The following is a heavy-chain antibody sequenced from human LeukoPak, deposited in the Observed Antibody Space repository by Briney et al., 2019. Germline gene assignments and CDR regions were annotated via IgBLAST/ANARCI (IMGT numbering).Heavy chain of an antibody. CDR1: GGSISSGDYY. J-gene: IGHJ4*02. V-gene: IGHV4-30-4*08. D-gene: IGHD2-2*02. CDR2: IYYSGST. Sequence: SQTLSLTCTFSGGSISSGDYYWSWIRQPPGKCLEWIGYIYYSGSTYYNPSLKSRVTISVDTSKNQFSLKLSSVTAADTAVYYCARVSLDCSSTSCYTLFDYWGQGTLVTFSS. CDR3: ARVSLDCSSTSCYTLFDY.